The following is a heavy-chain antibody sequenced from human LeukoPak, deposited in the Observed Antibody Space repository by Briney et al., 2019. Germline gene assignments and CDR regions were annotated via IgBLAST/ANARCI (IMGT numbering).Heavy chain of an antibody. CDR3: ARYQPRTKGFDY. CDR1: GGTFSSYA. CDR2: IIPIFGTA. V-gene: IGHV1-69*01. J-gene: IGHJ4*02. D-gene: IGHD2-2*01. Sequence: SVKVSCKASGGTFSSYAVSWVRQAPGQGLEWMGGIIPIFGTANYAQKFQGRVTITADESTSTAYMELSSLRSEDTAVYYCARYQPRTKGFDYWGQGTLVTVSS.